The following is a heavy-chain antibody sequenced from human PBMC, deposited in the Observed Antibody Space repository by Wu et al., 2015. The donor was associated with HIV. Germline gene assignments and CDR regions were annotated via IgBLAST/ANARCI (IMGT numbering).Heavy chain of an antibody. V-gene: IGHV4-38-2*01. CDR2: LYHTGST. CDR1: GTSVSSDYY. Sequence: QVQLQESGPGLVKPSETLSLTCVVSGTSVSSDYYWGWIRQTPGKGLEWIGTLYHTGSTYYNPSLKSRVTISVDTSQNHFSLKLNSVTAADTAVYYCARHNPLNGWFDPWGQGTLVTVSS. D-gene: IGHD1-14*01. CDR3: ARHNPLNGWFDP. J-gene: IGHJ5*02.